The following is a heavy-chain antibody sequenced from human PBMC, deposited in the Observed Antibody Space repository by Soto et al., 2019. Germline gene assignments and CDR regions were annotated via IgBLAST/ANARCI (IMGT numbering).Heavy chain of an antibody. CDR2: ISSSSSTI. CDR1: GFTFSSYS. V-gene: IGHV3-48*01. J-gene: IGHJ5*02. Sequence: GGSLRLSCAASGFTFSSYSMNWVRQAPGKGLEWVSYISSSSSTIYYADSVKGRFTISRDNAKNSLYLQMNSLRAEDTAVYYCASPKGPYDSGSYSFRYNWFDPWGQGTLVTVSS. CDR3: ASPKGPYDSGSYSFRYNWFDP. D-gene: IGHD3-10*01.